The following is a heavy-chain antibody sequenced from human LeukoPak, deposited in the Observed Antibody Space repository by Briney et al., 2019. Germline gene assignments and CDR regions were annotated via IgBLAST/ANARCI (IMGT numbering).Heavy chain of an antibody. CDR2: INPSGGST. CDR3: AREREQYDILTGYPPPFDY. D-gene: IGHD3-9*01. Sequence: ASVKVSCKASGYTFTSYYMHGVRQAPGQGLEWMGIINPSGGSTSYAQKFQGRVTMTRDTSTSTVYMELSSLRSEDTAVYYCAREREQYDILTGYPPPFDYWGQGTLVTVSS. CDR1: GYTFTSYY. V-gene: IGHV1-46*01. J-gene: IGHJ4*02.